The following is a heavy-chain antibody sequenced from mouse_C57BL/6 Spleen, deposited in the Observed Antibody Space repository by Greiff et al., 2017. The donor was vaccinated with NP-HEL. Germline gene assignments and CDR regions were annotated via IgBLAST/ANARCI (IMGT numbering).Heavy chain of an antibody. CDR1: GFTFSDYG. V-gene: IGHV5-17*01. J-gene: IGHJ4*01. CDR2: ISSGSSTI. D-gene: IGHD2-3*01. CDR3: AREGYDVYAMDY. Sequence: EVKLVESGGGLVKPGGSLKLSCAASGFTFSDYGMHWVRQAPETGLEWVAYISSGSSTIYYADTVKGRFTISRDNAKNTLFLQMTSLRSEDTAMYYCAREGYDVYAMDYWGQGTSVTVSS.